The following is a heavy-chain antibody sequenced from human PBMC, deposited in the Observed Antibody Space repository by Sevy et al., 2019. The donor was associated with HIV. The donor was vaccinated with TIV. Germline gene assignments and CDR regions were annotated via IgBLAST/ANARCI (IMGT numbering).Heavy chain of an antibody. V-gene: IGHV4-39*01. CDR1: GGSISSSSYY. Sequence: SETLSLTCTVSGGSISSSSYYWGWIRQPPGKGLEWIGSIYYSGSTYYNPSLKSRVTISVDTSKNQFSLKLSSVTAADTAVYYCARQRGGWYEYDASDVWGQGTMVTVSS. CDR2: IYYSGST. J-gene: IGHJ3*01. D-gene: IGHD6-19*01. CDR3: ARQRGGWYEYDASDV.